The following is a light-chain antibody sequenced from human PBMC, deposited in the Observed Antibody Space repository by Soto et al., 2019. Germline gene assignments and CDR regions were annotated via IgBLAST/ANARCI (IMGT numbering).Light chain of an antibody. CDR1: QSISSY. J-gene: IGKJ1*01. Sequence: DIQMTQSPSSLSASVGGRVTITCRASQSISSYLNWYLQKPGKAPKLLIYAASSLQSGVPSRFSGSGSGTDFTLTISSLQPEDFATYYCQQSYSTPWTFGQGTKVEIK. CDR2: AAS. V-gene: IGKV1-39*01. CDR3: QQSYSTPWT.